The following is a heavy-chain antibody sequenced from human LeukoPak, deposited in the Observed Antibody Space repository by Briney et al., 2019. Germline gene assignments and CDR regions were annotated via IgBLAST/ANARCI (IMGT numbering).Heavy chain of an antibody. CDR2: ISFDGSNE. CDR3: AKDRGFSISSYFYYGMDV. V-gene: IGHV3-30*18. Sequence: GGSLRLSCVASGFTFSYYGIHWVRQAPGKGLEWVAIISFDGSNEYYADSVKGRFTISRDNSKNTMYLQMNSLRAEDTAIYYCAKDRGFSISSYFYYGMDVWGQGTTVTVAS. CDR1: GFTFSYYG. D-gene: IGHD6-13*01. J-gene: IGHJ6*02.